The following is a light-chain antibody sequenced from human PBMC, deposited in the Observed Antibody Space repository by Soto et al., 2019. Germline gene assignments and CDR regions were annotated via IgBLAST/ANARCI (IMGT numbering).Light chain of an antibody. CDR1: QSISSY. J-gene: IGKJ5*01. CDR3: HQSYSTIP. V-gene: IGKV1-39*01. Sequence: DIQMTQSPSSLSASVGDRVTITCRASQSISSYLNWYQQKPGKAPKLLIYAASSLQSGVPSRFSGSASGKDFTLTISSLQPEDFTTYDCHQSYSTIPFGQGTRLEIK. CDR2: AAS.